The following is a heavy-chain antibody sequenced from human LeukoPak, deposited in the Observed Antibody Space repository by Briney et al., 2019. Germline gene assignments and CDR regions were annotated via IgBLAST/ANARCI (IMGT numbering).Heavy chain of an antibody. D-gene: IGHD3-9*01. CDR3: ARIDILIGYYLLFDY. Sequence: ASVKVSCKASGYTFTGYYMHWVRQAPGQGLEWMGWINPNSGGTNYAQKFQGRVTMTGDTSISTAYMELSRLRSDDTAVYYCARIDILIGYYLLFDYRGQGTLVTVSS. CDR1: GYTFTGYY. J-gene: IGHJ4*02. CDR2: INPNSGGT. V-gene: IGHV1-2*02.